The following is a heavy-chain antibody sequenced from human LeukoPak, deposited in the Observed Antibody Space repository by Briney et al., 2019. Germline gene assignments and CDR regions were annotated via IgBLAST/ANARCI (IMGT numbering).Heavy chain of an antibody. J-gene: IGHJ4*02. Sequence: GGSLRLSCAASGFTFDDYAMHWVRQGPGKGLEWVSLISGDGGITYYADSVKGRFTIYRDNSKNSLYLRMNSLRTEDTALYYCAKDIGGYSFAADYWGQGTLVTVSS. V-gene: IGHV3-43*02. CDR3: AKDIGGYSFAADY. CDR2: ISGDGGIT. D-gene: IGHD5-18*01. CDR1: GFTFDDYA.